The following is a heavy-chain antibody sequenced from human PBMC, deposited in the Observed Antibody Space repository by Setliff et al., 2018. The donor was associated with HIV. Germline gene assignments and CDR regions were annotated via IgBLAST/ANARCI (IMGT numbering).Heavy chain of an antibody. Sequence: PGGSLRLSCETSGFTFGDFCMNWVRQAPGKGLEWISYISSKRTSIYYADSVKGRFTISRDNDRNSLYLQMNGLRAEDTAVYYCARDLRWYDSSGSHDAFDTWGQGTLVTV. J-gene: IGHJ3*02. D-gene: IGHD3-22*01. V-gene: IGHV3-48*01. CDR1: GFTFGDFC. CDR3: ARDLRWYDSSGSHDAFDT. CDR2: ISSKRTSI.